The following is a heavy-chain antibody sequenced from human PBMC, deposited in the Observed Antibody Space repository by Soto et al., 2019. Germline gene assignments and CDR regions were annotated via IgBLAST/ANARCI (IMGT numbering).Heavy chain of an antibody. CDR3: AKDHEVRGVSLRSYYYYGMDV. D-gene: IGHD3-10*01. CDR2: ISYDGSNK. J-gene: IGHJ6*02. Sequence: PGGSLRLSCAASGFTFSSYGMHWVRQAPGKGLEWVAVISYDGSNKYYADSVKGRFTISRDNSKNTLYLQMNSLRAEDTAVYYCAKDHEVRGVSLRSYYYYGMDVWGQGTTVTVSS. CDR1: GFTFSSYG. V-gene: IGHV3-30*18.